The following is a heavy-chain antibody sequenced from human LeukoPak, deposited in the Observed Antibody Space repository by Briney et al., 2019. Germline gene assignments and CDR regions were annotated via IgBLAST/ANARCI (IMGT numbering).Heavy chain of an antibody. CDR2: IIPIFGIA. V-gene: IGHV1-69*04. D-gene: IGHD2-21*02. Sequence: SVKVSCTASGGTFSSYAISWVRQAPGQGLEWMGRIIPIFGIANYAQKFQGRVTITADKSTSTAYMELSSLRSEDTAVYYCARGPSSVVTAANWFDPWGQGTLVTVSS. J-gene: IGHJ5*02. CDR3: ARGPSSVVTAANWFDP. CDR1: GGTFSSYA.